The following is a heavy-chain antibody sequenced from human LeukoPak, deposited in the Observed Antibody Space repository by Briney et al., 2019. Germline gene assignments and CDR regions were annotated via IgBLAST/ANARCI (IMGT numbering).Heavy chain of an antibody. CDR1: GFTFSSYA. Sequence: GGSLRLSCAASGFTFSSYAMHWVRQAPGKGLEWVAVISYDGSNKYYADSVKGRFTISRDNSKNTLYLQMNSLRAEDTAVYYCARSLGRKGDSGAWGQGTLVTVSS. CDR3: ARSLGRKGDSGA. CDR2: ISYDGSNK. J-gene: IGHJ4*02. D-gene: IGHD1-26*01. V-gene: IGHV3-30-3*01.